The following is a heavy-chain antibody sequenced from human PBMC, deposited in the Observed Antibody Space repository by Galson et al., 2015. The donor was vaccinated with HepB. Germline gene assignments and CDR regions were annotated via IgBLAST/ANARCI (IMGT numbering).Heavy chain of an antibody. V-gene: IGHV1-24*01. CDR3: ATDLGWEQRF. D-gene: IGHD1/OR15-1a*01. J-gene: IGHJ4*02. CDR1: GYSLTELS. CDR2: FDPEDGET. Sequence: SVKVSCKVAGYSLTELSTHWVRQAPGKGLEWMGGFDPEDGETIYAQKLQGRITLTEDTSTDTAYMELSSLRSEDTAVYYCATDLGWEQRFWGQGTLVTVSS.